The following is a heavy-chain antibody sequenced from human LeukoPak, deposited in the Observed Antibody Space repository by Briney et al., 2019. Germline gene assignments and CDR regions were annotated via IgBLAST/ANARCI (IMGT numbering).Heavy chain of an antibody. CDR3: AKAKGYCSGGTCYYFDY. V-gene: IGHV3-23*01. Sequence: GGSLILYCAASGFTFSSYAMSWVRHAPGKGLEWVSAINNNAVTTYYADPVKGRFTISRDNSKNTLYLQMDSLRAEDTAVYYCAKAKGYCSGGTCYYFDYWGQGTLVTVSS. CDR1: GFTFSSYA. D-gene: IGHD2-15*01. J-gene: IGHJ4*02. CDR2: INNNAVTT.